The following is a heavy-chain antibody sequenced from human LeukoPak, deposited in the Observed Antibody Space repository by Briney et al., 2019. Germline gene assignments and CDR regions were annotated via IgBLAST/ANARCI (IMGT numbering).Heavy chain of an antibody. CDR3: AKDRPRKLVWFGELSY. Sequence: ASVKVSCKASGYTFTNYYIHWVRQAPGQGLECMGIINPSGGSTSYAQKFQGRVTMTRDMSTSTVYMELSSLRAEDTAVYYCAKDRPRKLVWFGELSYWGQGTLVTVSS. D-gene: IGHD3-10*01. J-gene: IGHJ1*01. CDR2: INPSGGST. CDR1: GYTFTNYY. V-gene: IGHV1-46*01.